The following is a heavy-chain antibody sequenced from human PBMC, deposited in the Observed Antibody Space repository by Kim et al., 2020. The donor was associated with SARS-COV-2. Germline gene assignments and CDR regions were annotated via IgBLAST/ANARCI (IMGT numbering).Heavy chain of an antibody. D-gene: IGHD3-10*01. CDR3: AREDRRITMVRGVKAAFDI. J-gene: IGHJ3*02. Sequence: GGSLRLSCAASGFTFSSYRMSWVRQAPGKGLEWVANIKQDGSEKYYVDSVKGRFTISRDNAKNSLYLQMNSLRAEDTAVYYCAREDRRITMVRGVKAAFDIWGQGTMVTVSS. CDR1: GFTFSSYR. V-gene: IGHV3-7*03. CDR2: IKQDGSEK.